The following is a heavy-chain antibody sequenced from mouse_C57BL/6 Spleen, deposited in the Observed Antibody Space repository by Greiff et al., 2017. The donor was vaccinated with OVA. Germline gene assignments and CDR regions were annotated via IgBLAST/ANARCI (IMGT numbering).Heavy chain of an antibody. CDR3: ARDYGSSYLFAY. J-gene: IGHJ3*01. CDR1: GYTFTDYY. CDR2: INPYNGGT. D-gene: IGHD1-1*01. Sequence: VHVKQSGPVLVKPGASVKMSCKASGYTFTDYYMNWVKQSHGKSLEWIGVINPYNGGTSYNQKFKGKATLTVDKSSSTAYMELNSLTSEDSAVYYCARDYGSSYLFAYWGQGTLVTVSA. V-gene: IGHV1-19*01.